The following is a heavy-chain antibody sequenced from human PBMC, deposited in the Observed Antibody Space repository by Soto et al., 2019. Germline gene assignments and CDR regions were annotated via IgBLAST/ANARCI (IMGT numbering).Heavy chain of an antibody. CDR2: ISYDGSNK. V-gene: IGHV3-30*18. CDR1: GFTFSSYG. CDR3: AKARAMGY. J-gene: IGHJ4*02. Sequence: QVQLVESGGGVVQPGRSLRLSCAASGFTFSSYGMHWVRQAPGKGLEWVAVISYDGSNKYYADSVKGRFTISRDNSKHPLYLQMNSLRAEDTAVYSCAKARAMGYWGQGPLVTASS.